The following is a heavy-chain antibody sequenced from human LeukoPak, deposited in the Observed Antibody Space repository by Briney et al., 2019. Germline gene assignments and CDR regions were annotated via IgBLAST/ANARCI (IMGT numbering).Heavy chain of an antibody. CDR2: IGPSDSYT. J-gene: IGHJ3*02. CDR3: ASGYSSSLGAFDI. CDR1: GYIFTSYW. V-gene: IGHV5-10-1*01. Sequence: GGSLMISCKGSGYIFTSYWITWVRQLSGKGLEWMGRIGPSDSYTNYSPSFQAHVTISADKSISTAYLQWSSLKASDTAMYYCASGYSSSLGAFDIWGQGTMVTVSS. D-gene: IGHD6-13*01.